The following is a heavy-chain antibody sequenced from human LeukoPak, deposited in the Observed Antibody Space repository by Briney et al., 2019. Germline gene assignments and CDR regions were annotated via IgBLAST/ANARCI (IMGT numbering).Heavy chain of an antibody. CDR2: INHSGST. Sequence: PSETLSLTCAVYGGSFSGYYWSWIRQPPGKGLEWIGEINHSGSTNYNPSLKSRVTISVDTSKSQFSLKLSSVTAADTAVYYCARGGARRGYSYGPRDYYYYGMDVWGQGTTVTVSS. J-gene: IGHJ6*02. D-gene: IGHD5-18*01. CDR3: ARGGARRGYSYGPRDYYYYGMDV. CDR1: GGSFSGYY. V-gene: IGHV4-34*01.